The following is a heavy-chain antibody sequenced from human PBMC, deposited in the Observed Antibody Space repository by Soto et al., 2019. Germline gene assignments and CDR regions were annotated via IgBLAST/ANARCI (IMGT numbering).Heavy chain of an antibody. V-gene: IGHV1-58*01. CDR1: GFTFTSSA. D-gene: IGHD1-26*01. CDR2: IVVGSGNT. Sequence: QMQLVQSGPEVKKPGTSVKVSCKASGFTFTSSAVQWVRQARGQRLEWIGWIVVGSGNTNYAQKFQERVTITRDMSTSTAYMELSRLRSEDTAVYYCAADSGSYNFDYWGQGTLVTVSS. J-gene: IGHJ4*02. CDR3: AADSGSYNFDY.